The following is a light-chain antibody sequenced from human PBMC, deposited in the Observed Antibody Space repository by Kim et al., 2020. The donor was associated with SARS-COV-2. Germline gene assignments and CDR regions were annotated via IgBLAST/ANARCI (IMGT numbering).Light chain of an antibody. Sequence: SYELTQPPSVSVSPGQTARITCSGDALAKQPAHCSPRKPGQAPALVVSKDSERPSGLPDPFSGSTPGTTVSLPSSVAQAEDEADFSFQSADGVGVFWVFG. V-gene: IGLV3-25*03. CDR1: ALAKQP. CDR2: KDS. J-gene: IGLJ3*02. CDR3: QSADGVGVFWV.